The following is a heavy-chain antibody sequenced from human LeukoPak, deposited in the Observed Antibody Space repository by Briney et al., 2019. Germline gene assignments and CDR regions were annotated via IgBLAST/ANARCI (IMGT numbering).Heavy chain of an antibody. CDR3: ARDPYMYYYDSSGYPEKRDRYYMDV. J-gene: IGHJ6*03. D-gene: IGHD3-22*01. Sequence: GASVKVSCKASGGTFSSYAISWVRQAPGQGLEWMGGIIPIFGTANYAQRFQGRVTMTRDMSTSTVYMELSSLRSEDTAVYYCARDPYMYYYDSSGYPEKRDRYYMDVWGKGTTVTVSS. V-gene: IGHV1-69*05. CDR1: GGTFSSYA. CDR2: IIPIFGTA.